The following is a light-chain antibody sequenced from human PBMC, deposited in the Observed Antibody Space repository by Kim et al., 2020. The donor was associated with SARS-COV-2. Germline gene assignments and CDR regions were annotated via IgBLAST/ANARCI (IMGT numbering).Light chain of an antibody. CDR1: SLRSSY. CDR2: GTT. CDR3: NFRDSSGIHV. V-gene: IGLV3-19*01. J-gene: IGLJ1*01. Sequence: SSELTQDPAVSVALGQTVRITCQGDSLRSSYGNWYQQKPGQAPVLVIYGTTNRPSGIPDRFSGSSSGNTVSLTITGAQAEDEADYYCNFRDSSGIHVFGTGTEVTVL.